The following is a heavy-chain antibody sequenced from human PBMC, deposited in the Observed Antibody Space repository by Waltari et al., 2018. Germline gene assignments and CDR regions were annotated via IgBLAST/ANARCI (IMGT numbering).Heavy chain of an antibody. CDR1: GGTFSSYA. Sequence: QVQLVQSGAEVKKPGSSVKVSCKASGGTFSSYAISWVRHAPGQGLEWMGGIIPIFGTANYAQKFQGRVTITADESTSTAYMELSSLRSEDTAVYYCARTSNSGELSYYYYMDVWGKGTTVTVSS. D-gene: IGHD3-10*01. J-gene: IGHJ6*03. V-gene: IGHV1-69*12. CDR2: IIPIFGTA. CDR3: ARTSNSGELSYYYYMDV.